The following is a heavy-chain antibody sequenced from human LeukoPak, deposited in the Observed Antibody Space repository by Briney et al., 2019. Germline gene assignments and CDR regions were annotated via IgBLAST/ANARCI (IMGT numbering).Heavy chain of an antibody. J-gene: IGHJ6*02. D-gene: IGHD2-2*02. CDR1: GFTFSSYW. CDR3: ARDPIVVVPAAILRDPYYYYGMDV. CDR2: IKQDGSEE. V-gene: IGHV3-7*01. Sequence: GGSLRLSCAASGFTFSSYWMSWVRQAPGKGLEWVANIKQDGSEEYYVDSVKGRFTISRDNAKNSLYLQMNSLRAEDTAVYYCARDPIVVVPAAILRDPYYYYGMDVWGQGTTVTVSS.